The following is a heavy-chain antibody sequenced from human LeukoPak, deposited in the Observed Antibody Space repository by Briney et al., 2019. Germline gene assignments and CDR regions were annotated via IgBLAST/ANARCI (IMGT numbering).Heavy chain of an antibody. D-gene: IGHD3-10*01. CDR3: AKARYYGSGSDTFDY. CDR2: VYYSGST. V-gene: IGHV4-61*01. J-gene: IGHJ4*02. CDR1: GVSVNTGHYY. Sequence: SETLSLTCAVSGVSVNTGHYYWSWIRQPPGKGLEWIENVYYSGSTHYSPSLKSRVTMSQDTSRNQFSLKLNSVTAADTAVYYCAKARYYGSGSDTFDYWGQGTLVTVSS.